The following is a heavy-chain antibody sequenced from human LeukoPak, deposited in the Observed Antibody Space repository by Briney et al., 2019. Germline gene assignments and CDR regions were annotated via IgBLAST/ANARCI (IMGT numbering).Heavy chain of an antibody. D-gene: IGHD3-3*01. V-gene: IGHV1-69*05. Sequence: ASVKVSCKASGGTFISYAISWVRQAPGQGLEWMGGIIPIFGTANYAQKFQGRVTITTDESTSTAYMELSSLRSEDTAVYYCARARNDFWSGYYTGYYYYYMDVWGKGTTVTVSS. J-gene: IGHJ6*03. CDR1: GGTFISYA. CDR2: IIPIFGTA. CDR3: ARARNDFWSGYYTGYYYYYMDV.